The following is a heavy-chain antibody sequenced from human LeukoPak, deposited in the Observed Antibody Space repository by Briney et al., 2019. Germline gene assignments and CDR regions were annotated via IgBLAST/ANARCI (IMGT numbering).Heavy chain of an antibody. Sequence: SGPTLVKHTQTLTLTCTFSGFLLRTSGVGVGWMRQPPGKALEWLALINWDDDKRYSPSLKSRLTITKDTTKNQVVHTKTKIDPVDTATYYCAHIVDTAMVMDYWGQGTLVTVSS. D-gene: IGHD5-18*01. CDR2: INWDDDK. CDR3: AHIVDTAMVMDY. CDR1: GFLLRTSGVG. V-gene: IGHV2-5*02. J-gene: IGHJ4*02.